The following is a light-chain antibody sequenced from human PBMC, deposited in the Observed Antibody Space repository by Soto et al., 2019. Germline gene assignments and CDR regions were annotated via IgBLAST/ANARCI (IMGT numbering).Light chain of an antibody. Sequence: EIVMTQSPATLSVSPGERATLFCRASQSVSSNLAWYQRKPGQAPRLLIYGASTRATGFPARFSGSGSGTEFTLTISSLQSEDFAVYYCQQYNNLPRTFGQGTKLEIK. CDR1: QSVSSN. J-gene: IGKJ2*01. CDR3: QQYNNLPRT. V-gene: IGKV3-15*01. CDR2: GAS.